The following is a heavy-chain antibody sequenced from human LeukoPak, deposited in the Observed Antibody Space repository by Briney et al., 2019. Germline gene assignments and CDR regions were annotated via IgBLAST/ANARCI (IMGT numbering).Heavy chain of an antibody. D-gene: IGHD1-26*01. CDR3: AKDVGKWESLHFFDY. CDR2: ISGSGAST. Sequence: GGSLRLSCLTSGFTLSTNAMSWVRQAPGKGLEWISGISGSGASTYYADSVKGRFTVSRDDSRNTLYLQMNSLRGDDTAVYYCAKDVGKWESLHFFDYWGQGTPVTVSS. V-gene: IGHV3-23*01. CDR1: GFTLSTNA. J-gene: IGHJ4*02.